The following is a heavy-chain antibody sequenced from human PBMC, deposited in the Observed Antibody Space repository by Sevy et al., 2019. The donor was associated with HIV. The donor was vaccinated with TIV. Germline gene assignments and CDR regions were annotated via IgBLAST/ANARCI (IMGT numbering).Heavy chain of an antibody. CDR1: GYNIKNYA. D-gene: IGHD5-18*01. CDR3: ASPFLYSNAPEADY. CDR2: INTNTGNP. Sequence: ASVKVSCKASGYNIKNYATNWVRRAPGQGLEWMGWINTNTGNPTYAQAFKGRFVFSLDTSVSTAYLQITSLEAEDTAIYFCASPFLYSNAPEADYWGQGTLVTVSS. V-gene: IGHV7-4-1*02. J-gene: IGHJ4*02.